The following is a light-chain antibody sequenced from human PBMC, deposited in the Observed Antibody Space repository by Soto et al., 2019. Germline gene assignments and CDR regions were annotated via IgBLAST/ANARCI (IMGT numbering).Light chain of an antibody. J-gene: IGLJ1*01. CDR1: SSDVGLYDY. CDR2: AVS. V-gene: IGLV2-14*01. CDR3: SSYTSDSSYV. Sequence: QSALTQPASVSLSPGQSITISGTGTSSDVGLYDYVSWYQQHPGKAPQLMIYAVSNRPSGVSNRFSASKSGNTASLFISGLQAEDEADYYCSSYTSDSSYVFGSGTKVTVL.